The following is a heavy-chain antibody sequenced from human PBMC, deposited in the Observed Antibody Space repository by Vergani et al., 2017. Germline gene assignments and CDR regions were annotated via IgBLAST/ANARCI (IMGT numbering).Heavy chain of an antibody. J-gene: IGHJ4*02. Sequence: EVQLVGSGGGLVRPGGSLRLSCAASGFDFNSYSMNWIRQAPGKGLEWVASISSQTDYIFYADALRGRFTISRDNAAQSLFLQMSSLRAEDTGVYFCARDLRGYGPFDLWGQGTLVTVS. CDR1: GFDFNSYS. D-gene: IGHD6-25*01. CDR2: ISSQTDYI. CDR3: ARDLRGYGPFDL. V-gene: IGHV3-21*01.